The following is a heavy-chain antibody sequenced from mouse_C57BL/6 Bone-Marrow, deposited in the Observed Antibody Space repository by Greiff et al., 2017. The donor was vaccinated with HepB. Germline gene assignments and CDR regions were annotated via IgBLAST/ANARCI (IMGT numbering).Heavy chain of an antibody. CDR3: TTDYYGSSYVGY. J-gene: IGHJ2*01. D-gene: IGHD1-1*01. V-gene: IGHV14-4*01. Sequence: EVQLQHSGAELVRPGASVKLSCTASGFNIKDDYMHWVKQRPEQGLEWIGWIDPENGDTEYASKFQGKATITADTSSNTAYLQLSSLTSEDTAVYYCTTDYYGSSYVGYWGQGTTLTVSS. CDR2: IDPENGDT. CDR1: GFNIKDDY.